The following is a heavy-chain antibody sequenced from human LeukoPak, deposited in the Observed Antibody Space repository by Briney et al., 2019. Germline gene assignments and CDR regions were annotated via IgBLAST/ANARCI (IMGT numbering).Heavy chain of an antibody. J-gene: IGHJ4*02. CDR2: ISSSGNTI. CDR3: ARAKLYYYDSSGYYSGFDY. D-gene: IGHD3-22*01. CDR1: GFTFSSYE. Sequence: PGGSLRFSCAASGFTFSSYEMNWVRQAPGKGLEWVSYISSSGNTIYYADSVKGRFTISRDNAKNSLYLQMNSLRAEDTAVYYCARAKLYYYDSSGYYSGFDYWGQGTLVTVSS. V-gene: IGHV3-48*03.